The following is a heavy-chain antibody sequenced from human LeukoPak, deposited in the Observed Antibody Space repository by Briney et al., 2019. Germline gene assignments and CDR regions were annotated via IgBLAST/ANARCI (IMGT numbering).Heavy chain of an antibody. V-gene: IGHV3-23*01. CDR3: ARDPLNGREGDY. D-gene: IGHD2-8*01. Sequence: GGSLRLSCAASGFTFSSYAMSWVRQAPGKGLEWVSAISGSADSTYYPDSVKGRFTISRDNSKNTLYLQMNSLRAEDTAVYYCARDPLNGREGDYWGQGTLVTVSS. CDR1: GFTFSSYA. J-gene: IGHJ4*02. CDR2: ISGSADST.